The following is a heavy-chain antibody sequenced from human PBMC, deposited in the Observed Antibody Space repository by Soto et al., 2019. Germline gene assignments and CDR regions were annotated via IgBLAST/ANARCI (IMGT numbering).Heavy chain of an antibody. J-gene: IGHJ5*02. V-gene: IGHV4-39*01. CDR1: GGSISSSSYY. CDR2: IYYSGSI. D-gene: IGHD6-19*01. Sequence: QLQLQESGPGLVKPSETLSLTCSVSGGSISSSSYYWGWIRQPPGKGLEWIGSIYYSGSIDYNTSLKSRVTRSVDTSKNQFSLKLSSVTAAATAVYYCARQSRGWYNWFDPWGQGTLVTVSS. CDR3: ARQSRGWYNWFDP.